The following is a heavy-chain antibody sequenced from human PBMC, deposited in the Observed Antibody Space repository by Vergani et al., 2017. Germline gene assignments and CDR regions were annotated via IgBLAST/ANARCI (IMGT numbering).Heavy chain of an antibody. CDR3: ARDSQWEYCSSTSCRLRFWFSGYYYGMDV. D-gene: IGHD2-2*01. CDR2: IYYSGST. Sequence: QVQLQESGPGLVKPSETLSLTCTVSGGSISSYYWSWIRQPPGKGLEWIGYIYYSGSTNYNPSLKSRVTISVDTSKNQFSLKLSSVTAADTAVYYCARDSQWEYCSSTSCRLRFWFSGYYYGMDVWGQGTTVTVSS. CDR1: GGSISSYY. V-gene: IGHV4-59*01. J-gene: IGHJ6*02.